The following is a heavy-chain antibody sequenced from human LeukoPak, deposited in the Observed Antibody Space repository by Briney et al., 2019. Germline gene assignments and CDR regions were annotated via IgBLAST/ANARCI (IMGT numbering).Heavy chain of an antibody. V-gene: IGHV4-4*02. CDR1: GGSISSSNW. D-gene: IGHD5-24*01. CDR3: ARDRLPDGWQARGAAFDI. Sequence: PSGTLSLTCAVSGGSISSSNWWSWVRQPPGKGLEWIGEVYHSGSTNYNPSLKSRVTISVDKSKNQFSLKLSSVTAADTAVYYCARDRLPDGWQARGAAFDIWGQGTMVTVSS. CDR2: VYHSGST. J-gene: IGHJ3*02.